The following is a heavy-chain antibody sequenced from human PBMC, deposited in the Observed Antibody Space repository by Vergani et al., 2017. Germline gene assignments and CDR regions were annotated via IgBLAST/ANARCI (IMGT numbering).Heavy chain of an antibody. Sequence: QVQLVQSGAEVKKPGSSVQVSCKASGGTFSSYAISWVRQAPGQGLEGMGGIIPIFGTANYAQKLKGRVTITADKSTSTAYMELSSLRSEDTAVYYCARDRASHYYYYGMDVWGQGTTVTVSS. D-gene: IGHD3-10*01. CDR1: GGTFSSYA. V-gene: IGHV1-69*14. CDR2: IIPIFGTA. J-gene: IGHJ6*02. CDR3: ARDRASHYYYYGMDV.